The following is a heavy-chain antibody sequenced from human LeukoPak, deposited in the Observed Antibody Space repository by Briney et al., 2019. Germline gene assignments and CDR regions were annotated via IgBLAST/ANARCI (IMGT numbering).Heavy chain of an antibody. V-gene: IGHV3-30*02. CDR3: AKDPCWGSSTSCYHFDY. CDR1: RFTFSSYG. J-gene: IGHJ4*02. Sequence: GGSLRLSCAASRFTFSSYGMHWVRQAPGKGLEWVAFIRYDGSNKYYADSVKGRFTISRDNSKNTLYLQMNSLRAEDTAVYYCAKDPCWGSSTSCYHFDYWGQGTLVTVSS. CDR2: IRYDGSNK. D-gene: IGHD2-2*01.